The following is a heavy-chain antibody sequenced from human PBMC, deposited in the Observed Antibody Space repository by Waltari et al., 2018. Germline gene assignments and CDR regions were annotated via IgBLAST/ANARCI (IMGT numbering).Heavy chain of an antibody. CDR1: GGSITTNRRY. CDR3: ATYIGASIGTAAFDV. V-gene: IGHV4-39*02. Sequence: QLQLQESGPGLGKPSETLSLTCIVSGGSITTNRRYWAWIRQPPGQGLEGIGTMSYNGATYSSPSLKSRVTVSRDTSKNHLSLKLGSVTAADTAVYYCATYIGASIGTAAFDVWGQGTMVTVSS. D-gene: IGHD5-12*01. CDR2: MSYNGAT. J-gene: IGHJ3*01.